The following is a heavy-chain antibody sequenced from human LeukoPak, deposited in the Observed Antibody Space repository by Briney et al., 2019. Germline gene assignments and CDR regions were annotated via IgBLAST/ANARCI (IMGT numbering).Heavy chain of an antibody. CDR3: ARDWNPNYYGSGSYFDY. CDR2: INPNSGTT. J-gene: IGHJ4*02. Sequence: ASVKVSCKASGYTFTGNYMHWVRQAPGQGLEWMGWINPNSGTTNYAQKFQGKVTMTRDTSTSTAYMELRSLRSDDTAVYYCARDWNPNYYGSGSYFDYWGQGTLVTVSS. V-gene: IGHV1-2*02. D-gene: IGHD3-10*01. CDR1: GYTFTGNY.